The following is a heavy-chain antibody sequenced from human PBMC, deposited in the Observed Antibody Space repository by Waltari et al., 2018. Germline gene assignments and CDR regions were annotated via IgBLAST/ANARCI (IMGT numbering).Heavy chain of an antibody. CDR2: IYYSGST. J-gene: IGHJ6*02. D-gene: IGHD4-17*01. CDR1: GGSISSGGYY. Sequence: QVQLQESGPGLVKPSQTLSLTCTVSGGSISSGGYYWSWIRPHTGKGLEWIGYIYYSGSTYYNPSLKSRVTISVDTSKNQFSLKLSSVTAADTAVYYCARGYGDLIYYYYGMDVWGQGTTVTVSS. V-gene: IGHV4-31*03. CDR3: ARGYGDLIYYYYGMDV.